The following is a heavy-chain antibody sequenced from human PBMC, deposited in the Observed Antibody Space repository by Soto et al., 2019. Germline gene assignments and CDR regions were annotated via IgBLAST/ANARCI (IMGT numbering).Heavy chain of an antibody. CDR2: IYYSGST. J-gene: IGHJ5*02. CDR1: GASMSSGGYY. D-gene: IGHD3-22*01. CDR3: ARRQSGYYNNWFDP. Sequence: SETLSLTCTVSGASMSSGGYYWTWIRQSPGKGLEWIGYIYYSGSTYYNPSLESRVAISLDTSRSQLSLTLHSVTAADTAMYYCARRQSGYYNNWFDPWGQGTLVTVSS. V-gene: IGHV4-31*03.